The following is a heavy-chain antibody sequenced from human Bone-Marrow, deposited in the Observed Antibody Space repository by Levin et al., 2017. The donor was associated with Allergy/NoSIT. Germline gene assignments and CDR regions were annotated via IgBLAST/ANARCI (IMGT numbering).Heavy chain of an antibody. CDR1: GFNFDDYA. V-gene: IGHV3-9*01. CDR3: AKDGESTVTRSYYLHY. J-gene: IGHJ4*02. D-gene: IGHD4-17*01. Sequence: SLKISCGASGFNFDDYAMHWVRQAPGEGLEWVSGISWNSDKAGYADSVKGRFTISRDYAKNSLYLQMDSLGVEDTALYYCAKDGESTVTRSYYLHYWGQGTLVTVSS. CDR2: ISWNSDKA.